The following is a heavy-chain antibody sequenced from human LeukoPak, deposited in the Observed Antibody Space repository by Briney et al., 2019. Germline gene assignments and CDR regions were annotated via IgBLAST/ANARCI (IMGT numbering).Heavy chain of an antibody. CDR2: IYSGGST. V-gene: IGHV3-66*02. Sequence: PGGSLRPSCAASGFTVSSNYMSWVRQAPGKGLEWVSVIYSGGSTYYADSVKGRFTISRDNSKNTLYLQMNSLRAEDTAVYYCARGYYYDSSGLDAFDIWGQGTMVTVSS. D-gene: IGHD3-22*01. CDR3: ARGYYYDSSGLDAFDI. CDR1: GFTVSSNY. J-gene: IGHJ3*02.